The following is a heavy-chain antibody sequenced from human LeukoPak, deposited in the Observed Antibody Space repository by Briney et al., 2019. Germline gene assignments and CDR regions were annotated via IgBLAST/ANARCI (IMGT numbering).Heavy chain of an antibody. CDR1: GFTFSSYS. CDR3: ASFFYPYDFDY. Sequence: GGSLRLSCAASGFTFSSYSMNWVRQAPGKGLEWVSSISSSSSYIYYAGSVKGRFTISRDNAKNSLYLQMNSLRAEDTAVYYCASFFYPYDFDYWGQGTLVTVSS. D-gene: IGHD3-3*01. CDR2: ISSSSSYI. J-gene: IGHJ4*02. V-gene: IGHV3-21*01.